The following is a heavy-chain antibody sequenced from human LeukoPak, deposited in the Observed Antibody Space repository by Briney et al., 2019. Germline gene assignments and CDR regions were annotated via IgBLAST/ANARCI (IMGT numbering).Heavy chain of an antibody. CDR3: ARGPQVDIDYGDPWGNY. CDR2: IIPIFGTA. D-gene: IGHD4-17*01. V-gene: IGHV1-69*01. Sequence: GASVKVSCKASGGTFSSYAISWVRQAPGQGLEWMGGIIPIFGTANYAQKFQGRVTITADESTSTAYMELSSLRSEDTAVCYCARGPQVDIDYGDPWGNYWGQGTLVTVSS. CDR1: GGTFSSYA. J-gene: IGHJ4*02.